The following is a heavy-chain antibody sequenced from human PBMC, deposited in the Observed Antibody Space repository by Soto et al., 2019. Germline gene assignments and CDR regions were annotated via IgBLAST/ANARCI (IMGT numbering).Heavy chain of an antibody. J-gene: IGHJ3*02. CDR3: ARDPSPYEHTPSDAFDI. V-gene: IGHV1-18*01. Sequence: QVQLVQSGAEVKKPGASVKVSCKASGYTFTSYGISWVRQAPGQGLEWMGWISAYNGNTNYAQKLQGRDTMTTDTSTSTAYMELRSLRSDDTAVYYCARDPSPYEHTPSDAFDIWGQGTMVTVSS. D-gene: IGHD5-12*01. CDR1: GYTFTSYG. CDR2: ISAYNGNT.